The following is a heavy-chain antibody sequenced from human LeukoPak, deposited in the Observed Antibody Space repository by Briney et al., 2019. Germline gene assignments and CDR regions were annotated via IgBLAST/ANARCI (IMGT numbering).Heavy chain of an antibody. CDR2: ISSSSSYI. CDR1: GFTFSSYS. V-gene: IGHV3-21*01. CDR3: ARTRVVVTADDAFDT. D-gene: IGHD2-21*02. Sequence: GGSLRLSCAASGFTFSSYSMNWVRQAPGKGLEWVSSISSSSSYIYYADSVKGRFTISRDNSKNTLYLQMNSLRAEDTAVYYCARTRVVVTADDAFDTWGHGTMVTVSS. J-gene: IGHJ3*02.